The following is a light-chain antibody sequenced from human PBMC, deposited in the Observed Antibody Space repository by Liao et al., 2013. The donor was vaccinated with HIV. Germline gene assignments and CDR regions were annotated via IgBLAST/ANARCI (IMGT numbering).Light chain of an antibody. J-gene: IGLJ3*02. CDR2: YDS. Sequence: SYELTQPPSVSVAPGKTAKITCGENNIGSKSVHWYQQKPGQAPVLVIYYDSDRPSGIPERFSGSNSGNTATLTISRVEAGDEADYYCQVWDRSSDHPGVFGGGTKLTVL. V-gene: IGLV3-21*01. CDR3: QVWDRSSDHPGV. CDR1: NIGSKS.